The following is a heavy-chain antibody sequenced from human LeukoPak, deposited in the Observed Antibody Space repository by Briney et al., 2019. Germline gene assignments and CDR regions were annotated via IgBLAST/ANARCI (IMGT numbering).Heavy chain of an antibody. Sequence: SETLSLTCNVSGDSLTSHFWSWIRQTPGKGLEWIGYVFHSGTTNCSPSLKSRVTISLDTSKKQFYLRLASVTAADTALYYCARRMATVTDAFDIWGRGTMVSVSS. CDR1: GDSLTSHF. V-gene: IGHV4-59*08. J-gene: IGHJ3*02. CDR3: ARRMATVTDAFDI. D-gene: IGHD5-24*01. CDR2: VFHSGTT.